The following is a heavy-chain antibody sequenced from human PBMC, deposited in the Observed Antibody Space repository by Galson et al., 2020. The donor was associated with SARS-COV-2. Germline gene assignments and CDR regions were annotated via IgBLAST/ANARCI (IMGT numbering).Heavy chain of an antibody. V-gene: IGHV5-51*01. D-gene: IGHD6-13*01. CDR2: IYPGDSDT. J-gene: IGHJ4*02. CDR3: ARAHSSSWRGFYYFDY. CDR1: GYSFTSYW. Sequence: GESLKISCKGSGYSFTSYWIGWVRQMPGKGLEWMGIIYPGDSDTRYSPSFQGQVTISADKSISTAYLQWSSLKASDTAMYYCARAHSSSWRGFYYFDYWGQGTLVTVSS.